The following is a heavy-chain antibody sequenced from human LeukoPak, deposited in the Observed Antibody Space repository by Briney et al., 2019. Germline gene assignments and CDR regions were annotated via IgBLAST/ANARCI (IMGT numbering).Heavy chain of an antibody. V-gene: IGHV4-59*01. Sequence: KTSETLSLTCTVSGGSITSYYWSWIRQPPGKGLEWIGYIYYSGSTNYNPSLKSRVTISVDTSKNQFSLRLSSVTAADTAVYYCARERRGPTYFDYWGQGTLVTVSS. CDR2: IYYSGST. CDR3: ARERRGPTYFDY. D-gene: IGHD3-10*01. CDR1: GGSITSYY. J-gene: IGHJ4*02.